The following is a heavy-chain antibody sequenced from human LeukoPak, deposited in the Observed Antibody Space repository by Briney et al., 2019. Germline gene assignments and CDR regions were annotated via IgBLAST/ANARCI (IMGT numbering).Heavy chain of an antibody. CDR1: GGSISSGGYY. CDR2: IYYSGST. D-gene: IGHD3-16*01. CDR3: ARWASVGANDY. J-gene: IGHJ4*02. Sequence: SETLSLTCTVSGGSISSGGYYWSWIRQHPGKGLEWIGYIYYSGSTYYNPSLKSRVTISVATSKNQFSLKLSSVTAADTAVYYCARWASVGANDYWGQGTLVTVSS. V-gene: IGHV4-31*03.